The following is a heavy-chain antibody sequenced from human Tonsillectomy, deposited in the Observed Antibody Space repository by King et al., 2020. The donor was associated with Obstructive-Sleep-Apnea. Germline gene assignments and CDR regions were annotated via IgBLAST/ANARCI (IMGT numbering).Heavy chain of an antibody. V-gene: IGHV4-59*01. CDR2: IYYSGST. D-gene: IGHD4-17*01. CDR3: ARVGHDYGDYVVSTWFDP. CDR1: GGSISSYY. J-gene: IGHJ5*02. Sequence: QLQESGPGLVKPSETLSLTCTVSGGSISSYYWSWIRQPPGKGLEWIGYIYYSGSTNYNPSLKSRVTISVDTSKNQFSLKLSSVTAADTAVYYCARVGHDYGDYVVSTWFDPWGQGTLVTVSS.